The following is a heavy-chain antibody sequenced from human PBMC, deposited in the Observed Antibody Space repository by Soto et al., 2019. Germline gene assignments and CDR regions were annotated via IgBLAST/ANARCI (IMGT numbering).Heavy chain of an antibody. CDR1: GYRFTSYC. CDR2: IDPGDSDT. D-gene: IGHD3-10*01. CDR3: ARRSNPFEADHHNSGMDV. V-gene: IGHV5-51*01. J-gene: IGHJ6*02. Sequence: GESLKISCKGSGYRFTSYCIGWVRQMPGKGLEWMGIIDPGDSDTRYSPSFQGQVTISADKSISTAYLQWSSLKASDTAMYYCARRSNPFEADHHNSGMDVWGQGTTVTVSS.